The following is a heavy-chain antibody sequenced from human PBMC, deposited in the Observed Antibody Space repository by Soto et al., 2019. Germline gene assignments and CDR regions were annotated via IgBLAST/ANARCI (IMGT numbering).Heavy chain of an antibody. Sequence: QVQLQESGPGLVKPSQTLSLTCTVSGGSISSGDDFWTWIRQPPGKGREWIGYIYYSGSTYYNPSLKSRRTMSVDTSKHQFSLKLSSVTAADTAVYYCARDRAKWKDYYYYGMDVWGQGTTVTVSS. D-gene: IGHD1-20*01. J-gene: IGHJ6*02. CDR2: IYYSGST. CDR1: GGSISSGDDF. CDR3: ARDRAKWKDYYYYGMDV. V-gene: IGHV4-30-4*01.